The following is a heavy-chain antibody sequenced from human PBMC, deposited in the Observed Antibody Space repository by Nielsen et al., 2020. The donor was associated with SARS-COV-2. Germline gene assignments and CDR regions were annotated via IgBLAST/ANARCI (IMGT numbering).Heavy chain of an antibody. J-gene: IGHJ4*02. CDR1: GYTFINYH. V-gene: IGHV1-46*04. Sequence: ASVKVSCKASGYTFINYHLHWVRQAPGQWLEWMGTINPRVGRTSYAKKLQGRVTVTRDTSTSTVYMELSSLRSEDTAMYYCARESGDVSASDVDHWGQGTLVTVSS. D-gene: IGHD6-6*01. CDR2: INPRVGRT. CDR3: ARESGDVSASDVDH.